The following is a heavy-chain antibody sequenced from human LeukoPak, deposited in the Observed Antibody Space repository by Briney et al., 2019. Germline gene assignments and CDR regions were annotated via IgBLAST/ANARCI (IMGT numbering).Heavy chain of an antibody. D-gene: IGHD6-13*01. CDR3: ARHGILDSSRKYYFDY. CDR1: GFTFSGYD. CDR2: ISSDGSNK. J-gene: IGHJ4*02. Sequence: GGSLRLSCAASGFTFSGYDMHWVRQSLGKGLEWVAIISSDGSNKYYGDSVKGRFTMSRDNSKNMLYLQMNSLRAEDTAVYYCARHGILDSSRKYYFDYWGQGTLVTVSS. V-gene: IGHV3-30-3*01.